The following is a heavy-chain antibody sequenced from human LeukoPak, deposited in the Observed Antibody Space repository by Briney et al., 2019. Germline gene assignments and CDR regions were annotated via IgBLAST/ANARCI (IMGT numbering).Heavy chain of an antibody. J-gene: IGHJ3*02. CDR1: GGSISSYY. V-gene: IGHV4-59*08. CDR2: IYYSGST. CDR3: ARGGMATTARAFDI. D-gene: IGHD5-24*01. Sequence: SETLSLTCTVSGGSISSYYWSWIRQPPGKGLEWIGYIYYSGSTNYNPSLKSRVTISVDTSKNQFSLKLSSVTAADTAVYYCARGGMATTARAFDIWGQGTMVTVSS.